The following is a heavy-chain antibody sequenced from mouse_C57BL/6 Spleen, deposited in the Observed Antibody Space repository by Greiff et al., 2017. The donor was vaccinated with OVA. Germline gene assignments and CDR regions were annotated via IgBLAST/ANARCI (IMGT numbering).Heavy chain of an antibody. D-gene: IGHD2-4*01. CDR1: GYTFTSYW. J-gene: IGHJ4*01. CDR3: ARIYYDYGYYAMDY. Sequence: VQLQQPGAELVKPGASVKMSCKASGYTFTSYWITGVKQRPGQGLEWIGDIYPGSGSTNYNEKFKSKATLIVDTSSSTASMQLSSLTSEDSAVYYCARIYYDYGYYAMDYWGQGTSVTVSS. V-gene: IGHV1-55*01. CDR2: IYPGSGST.